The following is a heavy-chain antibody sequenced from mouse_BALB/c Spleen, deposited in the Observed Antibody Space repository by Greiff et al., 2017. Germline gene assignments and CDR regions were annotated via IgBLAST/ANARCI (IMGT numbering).Heavy chain of an antibody. CDR2: ISSGGSYT. CDR3: ARPPYDGYWYFDV. V-gene: IGHV5-6*01. J-gene: IGHJ1*01. Sequence: EVKLMESGGDLVKPGGSLKLSCAASGFTFSGYGMSWVRQTPDKRLEWVATISSGGSYTYYPDSVKGRFTISRDNAKNTLYLQMSSLKSEDTAMYYCARPPYDGYWYFDVWGAGTTVTVSS. CDR1: GFTFSGYG. D-gene: IGHD2-3*01.